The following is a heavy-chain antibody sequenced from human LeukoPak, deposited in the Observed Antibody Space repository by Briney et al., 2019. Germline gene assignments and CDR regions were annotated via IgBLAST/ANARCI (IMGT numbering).Heavy chain of an antibody. CDR2: INHSGST. CDR3: ARGLAADY. V-gene: IGHV4-34*01. J-gene: IGHJ4*02. CDR1: GGSFSGYY. Sequence: SETLSLTCAVYGGSFSGYYWSWIRQPPGKGLEWIGEINHSGSTNYNPSLRSRVTISVDTSKNQFSLKLSSVTAADTAVYYCARGLAADYWGQGTLVTVSS. D-gene: IGHD6-13*01.